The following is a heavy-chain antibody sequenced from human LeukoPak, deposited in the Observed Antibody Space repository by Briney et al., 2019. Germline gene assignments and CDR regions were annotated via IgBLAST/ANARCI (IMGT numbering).Heavy chain of an antibody. CDR1: GGSISSGSYY. Sequence: SETLSLTCTVSGGSISSGSYYWSWIRQPAGKGLEWFGRLYISGSTDYNPSLKSRVTISVDTSKNQLSMRLSSVTAADTAVYYCARAIWFGEGHDYWGQGTLVTVSS. CDR2: LYISGST. J-gene: IGHJ4*02. D-gene: IGHD3-10*01. CDR3: ARAIWFGEGHDY. V-gene: IGHV4-61*02.